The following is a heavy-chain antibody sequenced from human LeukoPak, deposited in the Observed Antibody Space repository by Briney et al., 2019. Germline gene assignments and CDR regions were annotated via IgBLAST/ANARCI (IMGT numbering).Heavy chain of an antibody. Sequence: GGSLRLSCAASGFTFSNYWVHWVRQAPGKGLVWVSRINTDGSSTNYADSVKGRFTISRDNSKNTLYLHMNSLIPEDTAVYFCAKDWKFYYVSGSFFPDNWGQGTLVTVSS. V-gene: IGHV3-74*01. CDR2: INTDGSST. J-gene: IGHJ4*02. CDR1: GFTFSNYW. CDR3: AKDWKFYYVSGSFFPDN. D-gene: IGHD3-10*01.